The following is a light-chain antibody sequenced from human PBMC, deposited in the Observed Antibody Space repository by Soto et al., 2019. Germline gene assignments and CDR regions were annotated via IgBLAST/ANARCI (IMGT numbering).Light chain of an antibody. CDR3: QKYGGSPST. Sequence: LTQSPGTLSLSQGERATLSCRASQSVTRNYLAWYQHKSGQAPRLLIYGASSRATGIPDRFSGTGSGTDFTLTISRLEPEDFAVYYCQKYGGSPSTFGQGTRLEIK. CDR2: GAS. J-gene: IGKJ5*01. CDR1: QSVTRNY. V-gene: IGKV3-20*01.